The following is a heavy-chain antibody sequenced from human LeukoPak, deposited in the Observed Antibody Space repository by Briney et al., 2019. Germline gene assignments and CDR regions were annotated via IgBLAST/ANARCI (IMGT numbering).Heavy chain of an antibody. CDR3: ARDSRALNYDLWSGRAYYFDY. J-gene: IGHJ4*02. D-gene: IGHD3-3*01. Sequence: GGPLSLSCAACGLPFSRYWMLWVRQAPGKGLVWVSRMSSDRSSISYGDCVRGRFTIYRDNTKNTLYLQMNSLRADDTAVYYCARDSRALNYDLWSGRAYYFDYWGQGTLVPVPS. CDR2: MSSDRSSI. V-gene: IGHV3-74*01. CDR1: GLPFSRYW.